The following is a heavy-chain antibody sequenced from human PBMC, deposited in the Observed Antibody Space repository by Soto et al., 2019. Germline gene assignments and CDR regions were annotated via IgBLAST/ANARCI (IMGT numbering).Heavy chain of an antibody. V-gene: IGHV3-15*01. D-gene: IGHD2-8*01. J-gene: IGHJ4*02. CDR2: IKSDAYGGAI. CDR1: XXXXXXXW. CDR3: TTTKGRLEPPTNDF. Sequence: EVQLVEAGGGLVKPGXSLXXXXXXXXXXXXXXWXXXXRRAPGKGLEWVGRIKSDAYGGAIDYAAPVKGRFTISRDDSKNTLFLQMHNLRAEDTAVYSCTTTKGRLEPPTNDFWGQGTPVIVSS.